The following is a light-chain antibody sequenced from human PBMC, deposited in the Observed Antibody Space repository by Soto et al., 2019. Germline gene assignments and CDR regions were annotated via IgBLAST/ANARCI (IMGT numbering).Light chain of an antibody. CDR1: QGISNH. CDR3: LQHNNFPLT. Sequence: DIQMTQSPSAMSASVGDRVTITCRASQGISNHLVWFQLKPGKVPKRLIYDASSLQTGVPSRFSGSGSGTDFTLTINSLQPEDFATYYCLQHNNFPLTFGQGTRLEAK. J-gene: IGKJ5*01. CDR2: DAS. V-gene: IGKV1-17*03.